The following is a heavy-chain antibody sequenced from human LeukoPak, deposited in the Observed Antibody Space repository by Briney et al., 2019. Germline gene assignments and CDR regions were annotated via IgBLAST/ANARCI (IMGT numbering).Heavy chain of an antibody. CDR2: INSDGSST. J-gene: IGHJ4*02. Sequence: GGSLRLSCAASGFTFSSYWMHWVRQAPGKGLVWVSRINSDGSSTSYADSVKGRFTISRDNAKNTLYLQMNSLRAEDTAVYYCAKVKYYDSSGYYYRPAYYFDYWGQGTLVTVSS. CDR3: AKVKYYDSSGYYYRPAYYFDY. V-gene: IGHV3-74*01. CDR1: GFTFSSYW. D-gene: IGHD3-22*01.